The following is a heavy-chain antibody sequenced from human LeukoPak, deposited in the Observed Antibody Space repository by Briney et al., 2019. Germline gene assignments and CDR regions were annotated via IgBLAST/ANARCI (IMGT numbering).Heavy chain of an antibody. D-gene: IGHD3-10*01. V-gene: IGHV3-21*01. CDR1: GFTFDDYS. Sequence: GGPLRLSCAASGFTFDDYSMHWVRQAPGKGLEWVSSISSSSSYIYYADSVKGRFTISRDNAKNSLYLQMNSLRAEDTAVYYCARVVYNYYYMDVWGKGTTVTVSS. J-gene: IGHJ6*03. CDR3: ARVVYNYYYMDV. CDR2: ISSSSSYI.